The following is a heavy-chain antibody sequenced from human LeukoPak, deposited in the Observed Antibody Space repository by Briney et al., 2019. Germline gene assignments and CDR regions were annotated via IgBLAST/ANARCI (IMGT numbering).Heavy chain of an antibody. CDR3: AMGYRSAYSWDS. CDR2: IKGDETST. Sequence: PGGSLRLSCAASGFTFSSYYMFWVRQAPGKGLAWVSTIKGDETSTKYADSVRGRFTVSRDNARNTPYLQLNSLRAEDTAIYYCAMGYRSAYSWDSWGQGTLVTVSS. D-gene: IGHD5-18*01. CDR1: GFTFSSYY. V-gene: IGHV3-74*03. J-gene: IGHJ4*02.